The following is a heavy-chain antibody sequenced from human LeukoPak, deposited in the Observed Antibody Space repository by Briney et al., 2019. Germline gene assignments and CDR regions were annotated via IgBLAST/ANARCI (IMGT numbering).Heavy chain of an antibody. CDR2: ISYDGSNK. CDR3: ARRSSGFPY. V-gene: IGHV3-30*04. CDR1: GFTFRNYA. J-gene: IGHJ4*02. Sequence: GGSLRLSCAASGFTFRNYAMHWVRQAPGKGLEWVAVISYDGSNKHYAHSVKGRFTVSRDNSKNTLYLQMNSLRAEDTAIYYCARRSSGFPYWGQGTLVTVSS. D-gene: IGHD3-22*01.